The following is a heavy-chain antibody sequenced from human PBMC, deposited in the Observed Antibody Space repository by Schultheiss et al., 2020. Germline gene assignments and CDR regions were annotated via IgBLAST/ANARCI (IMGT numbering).Heavy chain of an antibody. D-gene: IGHD2-21*01. CDR1: GGSFSGYY. CDR3: ASGGERGWDY. J-gene: IGHJ4*02. V-gene: IGHV4-34*01. Sequence: SETLSLTCAVYGGSFSGYYMSWIRQPPGKGLEWIGEINHSGSTYYTPSLNSRVTISVDTSKNQFSLKLSSVTAADTAMYYCASGGERGWDYWGQGTLVTVSS. CDR2: INHSGST.